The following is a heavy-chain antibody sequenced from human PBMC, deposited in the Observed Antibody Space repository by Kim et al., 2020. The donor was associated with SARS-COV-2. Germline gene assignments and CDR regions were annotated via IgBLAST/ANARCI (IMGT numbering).Heavy chain of an antibody. V-gene: IGHV4-4*02. J-gene: IGHJ3*02. Sequence: SETLSLTCAVSGGSISSSNWWSWVRQPPGKGLEWIGEIYHSGSTNYNPSLKSRVTISVDKSKNQFSLKLSSVTAADTAVYYCAREGGPRRIAVAGDAFDIWGQGTMVTVSS. CDR2: IYHSGST. CDR3: AREGGPRRIAVAGDAFDI. D-gene: IGHD6-19*01. CDR1: GGSISSSNW.